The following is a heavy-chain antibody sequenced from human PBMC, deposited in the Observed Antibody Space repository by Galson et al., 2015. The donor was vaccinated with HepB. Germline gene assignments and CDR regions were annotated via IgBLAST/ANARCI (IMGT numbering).Heavy chain of an antibody. V-gene: IGHV1-24*01. CDR3: ATDQSEYCSSTSCRYNWFDP. CDR2: FDPEDGET. Sequence: SVKVSCKVSGYTLTELSMHWVRQAPGKGLEWMGGFDPEDGETIYAQRFQGRVTMTEDTSTDTAYMELSSLRSEDTAVYYCATDQSEYCSSTSCRYNWFDPWGQETLVTVSS. D-gene: IGHD2-2*01. J-gene: IGHJ5*02. CDR1: GYTLTELS.